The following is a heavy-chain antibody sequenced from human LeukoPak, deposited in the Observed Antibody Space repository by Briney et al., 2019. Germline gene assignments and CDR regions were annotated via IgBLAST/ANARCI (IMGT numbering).Heavy chain of an antibody. CDR3: ARAELETTFFDY. J-gene: IGHJ4*02. CDR2: ISYDGSNK. Sequence: GGSLRLSCSASGFTFSSYAMHWVRQAPGKGLEWVAVISYDGSNKYYADSVKGRFTISRDNSKNTLYLQMNSLRAEDTAVYYCARAELETTFFDYWGQRTLVTVSS. CDR1: GFTFSSYA. D-gene: IGHD1-1*01. V-gene: IGHV3-30-3*01.